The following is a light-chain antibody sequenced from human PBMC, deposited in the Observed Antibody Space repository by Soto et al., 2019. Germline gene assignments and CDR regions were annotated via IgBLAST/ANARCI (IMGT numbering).Light chain of an antibody. Sequence: DIQMTQSPSSLSASLGDRVTITCRPSESIRNELNWFQQRPGKAPRLLIYDTFTLQSGVPSRFSGSVSGTEFSLTIISLQAGDSAIYYWQQSFTTPWTFGQGTKV. CDR1: ESIRNE. CDR2: DTF. J-gene: IGKJ1*01. CDR3: QQSFTTPWT. V-gene: IGKV1-39*01.